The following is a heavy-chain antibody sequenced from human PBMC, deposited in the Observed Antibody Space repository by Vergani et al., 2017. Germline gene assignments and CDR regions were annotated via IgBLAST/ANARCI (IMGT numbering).Heavy chain of an antibody. CDR3: ARFLTGTTIYYYYGMDV. Sequence: QVQLQESGPRLVRPSQTLSLTCTVSGGSISSSTWWSWVRQPPGKGLEWIGEIYHSGSTNYNPSLKSRVTISVDKSKNQFSLKLSSVTAADTAVYYCARFLTGTTIYYYYGMDVWGQGTTVTVSS. V-gene: IGHV4-4*02. CDR1: GGSISSSTW. J-gene: IGHJ6*02. CDR2: IYHSGST. D-gene: IGHD1-20*01.